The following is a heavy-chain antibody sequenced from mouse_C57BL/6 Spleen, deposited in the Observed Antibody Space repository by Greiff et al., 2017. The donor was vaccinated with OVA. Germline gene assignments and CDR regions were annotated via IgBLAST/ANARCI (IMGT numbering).Heavy chain of an antibody. D-gene: IGHD2-12*01. J-gene: IGHJ4*01. Sequence: VQLQQSGPGLVKPSQSLSLTCSVTGYSITSGYYWNWIRQFPGNKLEWMGYISYDGSNNYNPSLKNRISITRDTSKNQFFLKLNSVTTEDTATYYCARARYDEAMDYWGQGTSVTVSS. V-gene: IGHV3-6*01. CDR3: ARARYDEAMDY. CDR2: ISYDGSN. CDR1: GYSITSGYY.